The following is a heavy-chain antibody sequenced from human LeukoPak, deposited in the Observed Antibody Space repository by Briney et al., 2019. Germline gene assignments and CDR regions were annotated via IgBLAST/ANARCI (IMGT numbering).Heavy chain of an antibody. CDR1: GGSISRYY. J-gene: IGHJ4*02. Sequence: SETLSLTCSVSGGSISRYYWSWIRQSAGKGLEWIGRIYTSEGTIYNPSLKSRVTMSADTSKNQLSLKLRFVTAADTAVYYCARAHYAANRDFDYWGQGTLVTVSS. D-gene: IGHD2-15*01. V-gene: IGHV4-4*07. CDR2: IYTSEGT. CDR3: ARAHYAANRDFDY.